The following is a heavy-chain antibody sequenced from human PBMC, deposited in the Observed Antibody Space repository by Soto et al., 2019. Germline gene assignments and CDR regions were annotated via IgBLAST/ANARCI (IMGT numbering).Heavy chain of an antibody. Sequence: PGGSLRLSCAASGFTFSSYAMSWVRQAPGKGLEWVSAISGSGGSTYYADSVKGRFTISRDNSKNTLYLQMNSLRAEDTAVYYCAGDILTGYYYYYYMDVWGKGTTVTVSS. J-gene: IGHJ6*03. CDR3: AGDILTGYYYYYYMDV. V-gene: IGHV3-23*01. CDR1: GFTFSSYA. D-gene: IGHD3-9*01. CDR2: ISGSGGST.